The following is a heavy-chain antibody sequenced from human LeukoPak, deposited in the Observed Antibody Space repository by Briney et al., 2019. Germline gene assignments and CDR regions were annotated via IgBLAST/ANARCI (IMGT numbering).Heavy chain of an antibody. CDR2: NSGSGGST. Sequence: PGGSLRLSCEASGFTFSNHWMHWVRQAPGKGLEWVSDNSGSGGSTCYADSVKGRFTISRDNAKNSLYLQMNSLRAEDTAVYYCARRGTPYYYYMDVWGKGTTVTISS. CDR3: ARRGTPYYYYMDV. D-gene: IGHD1-1*01. J-gene: IGHJ6*03. CDR1: GFTFSNHW. V-gene: IGHV3-48*04.